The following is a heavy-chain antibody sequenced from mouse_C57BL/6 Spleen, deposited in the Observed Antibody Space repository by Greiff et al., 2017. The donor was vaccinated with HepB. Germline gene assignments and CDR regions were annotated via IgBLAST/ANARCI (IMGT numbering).Heavy chain of an antibody. D-gene: IGHD1-1*01. Sequence: QVQLQQSGAELVKPGASVKISCKASGYAFSSYWMNWVKQRPGKGLEWIGQIYPGDGDTNYNGKFKGKATLTADKSSSTAYMQLSSLTSEDSAVYFCARPYGSSLYYFDYWGQGTTLTVAS. CDR1: GYAFSSYW. J-gene: IGHJ2*01. CDR3: ARPYGSSLYYFDY. V-gene: IGHV1-80*01. CDR2: IYPGDGDT.